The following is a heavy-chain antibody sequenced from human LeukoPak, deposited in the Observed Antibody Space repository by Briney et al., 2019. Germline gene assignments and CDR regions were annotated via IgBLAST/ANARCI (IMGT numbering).Heavy chain of an antibody. V-gene: IGHV3-30-3*01. Sequence: GRSLRLSCAASEFTFSTYAMHWVRQAPGKGLEWVAVISYDGSNKYYADSVKGRFTISRDNSKSTLYLQMNNLRADDTAVYSCARDRAGYCDSSGPLDYWGQGTLVTVSS. J-gene: IGHJ4*02. CDR2: ISYDGSNK. CDR1: EFTFSTYA. CDR3: ARDRAGYCDSSGPLDY. D-gene: IGHD3-22*01.